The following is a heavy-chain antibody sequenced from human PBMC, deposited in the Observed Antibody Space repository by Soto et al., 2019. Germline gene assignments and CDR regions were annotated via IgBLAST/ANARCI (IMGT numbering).Heavy chain of an antibody. CDR3: ARSYSSRSDDAFDI. CDR2: IYYSGST. CDR1: GGSINSGDYY. J-gene: IGHJ3*02. D-gene: IGHD6-13*01. Sequence: QVQLQESGPGRVKPSQTLSLTCTVSGGSINSGDYYWSWIRQPPGKGLEWIGHIYYSGSTSYNPSLKSRVTISMDTSKNQFSLKLSSVTAADTAVYYCARSYSSRSDDAFDIWGQGTMVTVSS. V-gene: IGHV4-30-4*01.